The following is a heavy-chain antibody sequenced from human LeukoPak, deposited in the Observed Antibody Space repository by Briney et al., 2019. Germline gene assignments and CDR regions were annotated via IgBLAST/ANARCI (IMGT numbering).Heavy chain of an antibody. V-gene: IGHV3-48*02. J-gene: IGHJ4*02. CDR2: ISSSSSTI. CDR3: VRGRAY. CDR1: GFIFSSHS. Sequence: GGSLRLSCAASGFIFSSHSMNWVLQAPGKGLEWVSYISSSSSTIYYADSVKGRFTISRDNAKNSLYLQMNSLRDEDTAVYYCVRGRAYWGQGTLVTVSS.